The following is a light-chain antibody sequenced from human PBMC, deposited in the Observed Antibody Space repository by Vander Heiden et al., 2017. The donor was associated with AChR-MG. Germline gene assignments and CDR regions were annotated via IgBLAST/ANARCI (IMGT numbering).Light chain of an antibody. J-gene: IGLJ3*02. Sequence: QSALTQPRSVSGSPGQSVTISCTGTGSNVGGYNYVSWYQQHAGKAPKLIIYDVSKRPAGVPDRFSGSKSGNTASLTISGLQAEDEADYSCCSYAGTYTWVFGGGTKLTVL. CDR1: GSNVGGYNY. V-gene: IGLV2-11*01. CDR2: DVS. CDR3: CSYAGTYTWV.